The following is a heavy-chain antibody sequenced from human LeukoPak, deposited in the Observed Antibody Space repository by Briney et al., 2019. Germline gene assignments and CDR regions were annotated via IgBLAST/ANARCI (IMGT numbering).Heavy chain of an antibody. J-gene: IGHJ5*02. V-gene: IGHV1-46*01. CDR1: GYTFTRYY. D-gene: IGHD2-2*01. CDR2: IHPSSGST. CDR3: ARDSDTSSLADP. Sequence: ASVKVSCKASGYTFTRYYMHWVRQAPGQGLEWMGIIHPSSGSTSYARKFEGRVTLTRDTSTSTLYMELISLRSEDTAVYYCARDSDTSSLADPWGQGTLVTVSS.